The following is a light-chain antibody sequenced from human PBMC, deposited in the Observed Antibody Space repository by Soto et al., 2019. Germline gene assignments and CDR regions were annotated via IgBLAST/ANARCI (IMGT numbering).Light chain of an antibody. CDR2: QAS. CDR1: QTINTW. Sequence: DIQISQSPSTLPANIGDIVSITFRASQTINTWLAWYQQKPGKAPNLLIYQASTLETGVPSRFSGSGSGTEFTLTISSLQPDDFATYYCQHYNSYSEAFGQATKVDIK. V-gene: IGKV1-5*03. CDR3: QHYNSYSEA. J-gene: IGKJ1*01.